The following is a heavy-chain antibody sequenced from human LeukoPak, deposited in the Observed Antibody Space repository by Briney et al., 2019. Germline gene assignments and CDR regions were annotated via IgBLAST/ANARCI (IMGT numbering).Heavy chain of an antibody. J-gene: IGHJ4*02. Sequence: ASVKVSCKASGYAFSLYGVQWVRQAPGQTLEWMGWINAGTGDGKYSQNFQGRLTMTSDTSATTLYMELNSLTFEDTAVYYCARLWGDATIFDLWGQGTLVTVSS. CDR2: INAGTGDG. CDR3: ARLWGDATIFDL. CDR1: GYAFSLYG. V-gene: IGHV1-3*01. D-gene: IGHD5-12*01.